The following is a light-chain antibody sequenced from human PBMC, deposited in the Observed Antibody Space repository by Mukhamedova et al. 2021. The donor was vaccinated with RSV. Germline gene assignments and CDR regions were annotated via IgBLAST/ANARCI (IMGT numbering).Light chain of an antibody. V-gene: IGKV1-17*01. CDR2: SAS. CDR3: LQHDRYPPT. J-gene: IGKJ4*01. Sequence: WYQRRVHGRAPERLIYSASTLQSGVPSRFNGSGSGTEFTLTITGLQAEDFATYYCLQHDRYPPTFGGGTKVEIK.